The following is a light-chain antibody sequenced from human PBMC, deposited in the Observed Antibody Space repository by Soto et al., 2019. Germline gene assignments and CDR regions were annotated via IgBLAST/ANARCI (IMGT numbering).Light chain of an antibody. CDR2: DAS. J-gene: IGKJ1*01. CDR3: QQYINGWT. CDR1: QNIGAS. Sequence: DIQMTQSPFTLSASVGDRVTITCRASQNIGASLAWYQQQPGKGPNLLIYDASSLEGGVPSRFSGSASETEFTLTISSLQPDDFATYYCQQYINGWTFGQGTKVEIK. V-gene: IGKV1-5*01.